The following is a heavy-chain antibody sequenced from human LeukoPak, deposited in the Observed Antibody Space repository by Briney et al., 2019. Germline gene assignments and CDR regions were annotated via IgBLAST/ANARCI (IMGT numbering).Heavy chain of an antibody. CDR2: ISGSGGST. Sequence: GGSLRLSCAASGFTFSSHPMSWVRQAPGKGLEWVSAISGSGGSTYYTDSVKGRFTISRDNSKNTLSLQMNSLRAEDTAVYYCAKGGKSATYYFDYWGQGTVVTASS. J-gene: IGHJ4*02. D-gene: IGHD3-10*01. CDR1: GFTFSSHP. CDR3: AKGGKSATYYFDY. V-gene: IGHV3-23*01.